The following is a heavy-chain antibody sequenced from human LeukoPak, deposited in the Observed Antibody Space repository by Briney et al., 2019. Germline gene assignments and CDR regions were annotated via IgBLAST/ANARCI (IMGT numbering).Heavy chain of an antibody. CDR2: INPNSGGT. V-gene: IGHV1-2*02. Sequence: ASVKVSCKASGYTFTGYYMHWVRQAPGQGLEWMGWINPNSGGTNYAQKFQGRVTMTRDTSISTAYMELSRLRSDDTAVYYCARAIPPDYYGSGSYYPGFDYWGQGTLVTVSS. CDR1: GYTFTGYY. D-gene: IGHD3-10*01. J-gene: IGHJ4*02. CDR3: ARAIPPDYYGSGSYYPGFDY.